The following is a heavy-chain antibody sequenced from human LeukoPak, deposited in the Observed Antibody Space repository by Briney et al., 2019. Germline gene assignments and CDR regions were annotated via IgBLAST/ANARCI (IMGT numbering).Heavy chain of an antibody. CDR3: ARQTWGSYSLDH. CDR1: GGSVSSDDYY. Sequence: PSETLSLTCTVSGGSVSSDDYYWTWIRQPPGKGLEWIGYIYYSGSTYYNPSLKSRVTVSVDTSKNQFSLILSSVTAADTAVYYCARQTWGSYSLDHWGQGTLVTVSS. V-gene: IGHV4-30-4*01. CDR2: IYYSGST. J-gene: IGHJ4*02. D-gene: IGHD1-26*01.